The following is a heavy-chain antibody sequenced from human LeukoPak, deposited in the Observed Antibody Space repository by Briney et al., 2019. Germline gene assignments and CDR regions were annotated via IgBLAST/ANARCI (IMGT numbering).Heavy chain of an antibody. V-gene: IGHV3-21*01. J-gene: IGHJ4*02. CDR2: ISSNRSYI. CDR3: AKSGRYCSAGSCYQEASLDY. CDR1: GFTFSNYS. D-gene: IGHD2-15*01. Sequence: PGGSLRLSCAASGFTFSNYSMSWVRQAPGKGLEWVSSISSNRSYIFYADSVKGRFTISRDNAKNSLYLQMNSLRAEDTAVYYCAKSGRYCSAGSCYQEASLDYWGQGTLVTVSS.